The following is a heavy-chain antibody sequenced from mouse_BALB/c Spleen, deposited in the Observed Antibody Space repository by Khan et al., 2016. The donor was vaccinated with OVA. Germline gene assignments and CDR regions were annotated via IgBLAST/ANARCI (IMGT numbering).Heavy chain of an antibody. V-gene: IGHV9-3-1*01. CDR1: GFTFTNYG. J-gene: IGHJ4*01. D-gene: IGHD2-14*01. Sequence: QIQLVQSGPELKKPGETVQISCKASGFTFTNYGMNWVKQAPGKGLKWMGWINTYTGESTLAADFKGRFAISLEKSDSTAYLQINSLKNKDTGTYICARVGYNEAMDYWGQGTSVTVSS. CDR3: ARVGYNEAMDY. CDR2: INTYTGES.